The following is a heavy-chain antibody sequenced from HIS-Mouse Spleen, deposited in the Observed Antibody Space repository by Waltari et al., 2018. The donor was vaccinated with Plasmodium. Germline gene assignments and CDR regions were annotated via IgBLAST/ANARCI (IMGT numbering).Heavy chain of an antibody. D-gene: IGHD7-27*01. CDR1: GGSFSGYY. CDR2: INHSGST. V-gene: IGHV4-34*01. CDR3: ARGQLGIDAFDI. Sequence: QVQLTQWGAGLLKPSETLSLTCAVYGGSFSGYYWSWTRQPPGKGLEWIGEINHSGSTNYNPSLKSRVTISVDTSKNQFSLKLSSVTAADTAVYYCARGQLGIDAFDIWGQGTMVTVSS. J-gene: IGHJ3*02.